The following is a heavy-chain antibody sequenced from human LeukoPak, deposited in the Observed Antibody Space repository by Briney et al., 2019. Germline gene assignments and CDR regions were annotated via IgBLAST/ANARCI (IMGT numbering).Heavy chain of an antibody. Sequence: SETLSLTCAVSGGSISSGNFFWSWIRQPAGKGLEWIGRIFNSGSTNYNPSLKSRVTISVDTSKNQFSLKLSSVTAADTAVYYCARVGWLRLAREHQTPPATRQSPRSYYYYYMDVWGKGTTVTISS. CDR2: IFNSGST. J-gene: IGHJ6*03. V-gene: IGHV4-61*02. CDR3: ARVGWLRLAREHQTPPATRQSPRSYYYYYMDV. D-gene: IGHD5-12*01. CDR1: GGSISSGNFF.